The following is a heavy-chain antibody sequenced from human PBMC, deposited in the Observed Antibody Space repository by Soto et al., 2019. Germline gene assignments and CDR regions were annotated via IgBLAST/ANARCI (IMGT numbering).Heavy chain of an antibody. CDR1: GGSISSSSYY. CDR2: IYYSGST. J-gene: IGHJ5*02. D-gene: IGHD3-10*01. CDR3: ATYPGYYGSGSYYNNWFDP. V-gene: IGHV4-39*01. Sequence: SETLSLTCTVSGGSISSSSYYWGWIRQPPGKGLEWIGSIYYSGSTYYNPSLKSRVTISVDTSKNQFSLKLSSVTAADTAVYYCATYPGYYGSGSYYNNWFDPWGQGTLVTVSS.